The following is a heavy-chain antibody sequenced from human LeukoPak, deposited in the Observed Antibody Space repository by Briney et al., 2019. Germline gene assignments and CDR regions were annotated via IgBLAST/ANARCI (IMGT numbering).Heavy chain of an antibody. Sequence: GGSLRLSCAASGFTFSSYGMHWVRQAPGKGLEWVSVIYSGGSTYYADSVKGRFTISRDNSKNTLYLQMNSLRAEDTAVYYCARGDSSSWYLGAFDIWGQGTMVTVSS. CDR1: GFTFSSYG. D-gene: IGHD6-13*01. CDR2: IYSGGST. J-gene: IGHJ3*02. CDR3: ARGDSSSWYLGAFDI. V-gene: IGHV3-NL1*01.